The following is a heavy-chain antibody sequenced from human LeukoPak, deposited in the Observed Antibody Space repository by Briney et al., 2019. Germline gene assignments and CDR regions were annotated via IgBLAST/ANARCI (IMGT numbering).Heavy chain of an antibody. CDR3: ARAGDVLRYFDWLYDYYYGMDV. V-gene: IGHV1-8*01. D-gene: IGHD3-9*01. CDR2: MNPNSGNT. CDR1: GYTFTSYD. J-gene: IGHJ6*02. Sequence: ASVKVSCKASGYTFTSYDINWVRQATGQGLEWMGWMNPNSGNTGYAQKFQGRVTMTRNTSISTAYMELSSLRSEDTAVCYCARAGDVLRYFDWLYDYYYGMDVWGQGTTVTVSS.